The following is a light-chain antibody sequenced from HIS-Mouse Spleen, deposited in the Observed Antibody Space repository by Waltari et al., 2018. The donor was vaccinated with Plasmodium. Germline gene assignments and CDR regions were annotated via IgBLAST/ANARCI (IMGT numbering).Light chain of an antibody. J-gene: IGKJ2*01. V-gene: IGKV4-1*01. CDR3: QQYYSTPYT. CDR1: QSVLYSSNNKNY. CDR2: WAS. Sequence: DIVMTQSPDSLAVSLGERATINCNLSQSVLYSSNNKNYLAWYQQKPGQPPKLLIYWASTRESGVPDRFSGSGSGTDFTLTISSLQAEDVAVYYCQQYYSTPYTFGQGTKLEIK.